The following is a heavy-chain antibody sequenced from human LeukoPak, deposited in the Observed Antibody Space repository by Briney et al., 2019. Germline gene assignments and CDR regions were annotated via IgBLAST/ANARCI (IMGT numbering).Heavy chain of an antibody. CDR3: ARDLAGRGYSYGPWDY. CDR2: INPNSGGT. V-gene: IGHV1-2*02. Sequence: ASVKVSCKASGYTFTGYYMHWVRQAPGQGLEWMGWINPNSGGTNYAQKFQGRVTMTRDTSISTAYMELSRLRSDDTAVYYCARDLAGRGYSYGPWDYWGQGTLVTVSS. CDR1: GYTFTGYY. J-gene: IGHJ4*02. D-gene: IGHD5-18*01.